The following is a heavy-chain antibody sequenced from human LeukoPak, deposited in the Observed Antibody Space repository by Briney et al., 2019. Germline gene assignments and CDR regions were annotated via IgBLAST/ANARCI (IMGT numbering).Heavy chain of an antibody. CDR2: IYSGGST. V-gene: IGHV3-53*01. D-gene: IGHD1-26*01. CDR1: GFTVSSNY. J-gene: IGHJ3*02. CDR3: AKLSGNNARSDAVDI. Sequence: GGSLRLSCAASGFTVSSNYMSWVRQAPGKGLEWVSVIYSGGSTYYADSVKGRFTISRDNSKNTLYMQMNSLRAEDTAVYYCAKLSGNNARSDAVDIWGQGTMVTVSS.